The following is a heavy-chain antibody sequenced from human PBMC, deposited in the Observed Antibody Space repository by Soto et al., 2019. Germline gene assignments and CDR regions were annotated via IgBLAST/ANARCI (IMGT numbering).Heavy chain of an antibody. CDR3: ARGWELPGYFDY. Sequence: QVQLVQSGAEVKKPGSSVKVSCKASGGTFSSYAISWVRQAPGQGLEWMGGIIPIFGTTKYAQKFQGRVTIXAXXSTSTAYMELSSLRSEDTAVYYCARGWELPGYFDYWGQGTLVTVSS. J-gene: IGHJ4*02. D-gene: IGHD1-26*01. CDR2: IIPIFGTT. V-gene: IGHV1-69*12. CDR1: GGTFSSYA.